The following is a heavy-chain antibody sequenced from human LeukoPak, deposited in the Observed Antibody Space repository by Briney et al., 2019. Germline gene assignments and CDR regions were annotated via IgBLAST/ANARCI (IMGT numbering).Heavy chain of an antibody. V-gene: IGHV4-39*07. D-gene: IGHD2-15*01. CDR2: IYYSGST. J-gene: IGHJ6*02. CDR1: GGSISSYY. Sequence: SETLSLTCTVSGGSISSYYWSWIRQPPGKGLEWIGSIYYSGSTYYNPSLKSRVTISVDTSKNQFSLKLSSVTAADTAVYYCARDGGYCSGGSCSRYYYGMDVWGQGTTVTVSS. CDR3: ARDGGYCSGGSCSRYYYGMDV.